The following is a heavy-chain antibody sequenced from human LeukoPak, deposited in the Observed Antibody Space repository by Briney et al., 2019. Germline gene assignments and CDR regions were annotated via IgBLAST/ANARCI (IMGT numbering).Heavy chain of an antibody. CDR1: GGSISSSGYY. Sequence: PSETLSLTCTVSGGSISSSGYYWGWIRQPPGKGLEWIGYIYYSGSTNYNPSLKSRVTISVDTSKNQFSLKLSSVTAADTAVYYCARENPYYYGSGSLDYYYGMDVWGQGTTVTVSS. CDR2: IYYSGST. D-gene: IGHD3-10*01. J-gene: IGHJ6*02. V-gene: IGHV4-61*08. CDR3: ARENPYYYGSGSLDYYYGMDV.